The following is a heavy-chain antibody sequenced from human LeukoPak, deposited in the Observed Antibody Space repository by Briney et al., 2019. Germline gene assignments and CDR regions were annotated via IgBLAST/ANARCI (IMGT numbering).Heavy chain of an antibody. Sequence: GGSLRLSCAASGFTFSSYSMNWVRQAPGKGLEWVSSISSSSSYIYYADSVKGRFTISRDNAKNSLYLQMNSLRAEDTAVYYCARTLKDSEKYYYGMDVWGQGTTVTVSS. CDR1: GFTFSSYS. D-gene: IGHD2-8*01. CDR2: ISSSSSYI. V-gene: IGHV3-21*01. J-gene: IGHJ6*02. CDR3: ARTLKDSEKYYYGMDV.